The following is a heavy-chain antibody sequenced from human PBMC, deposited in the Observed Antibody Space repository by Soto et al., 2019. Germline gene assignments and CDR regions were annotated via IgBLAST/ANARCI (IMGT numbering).Heavy chain of an antibody. J-gene: IGHJ4*02. CDR1: GGSISSYY. CDR3: AGLGGYYQAFDQ. Sequence: SETLSLTCTVSGGSISSYYWSWIRQPPGKGLEWIGYIYYSGSTNYNPSLKSRVTISLDTSKNQFSLILNSVTAADTAVYYCAGLGGYYQAFDQWGQGSLVTVSS. CDR2: IYYSGST. V-gene: IGHV4-59*08. D-gene: IGHD3-22*01.